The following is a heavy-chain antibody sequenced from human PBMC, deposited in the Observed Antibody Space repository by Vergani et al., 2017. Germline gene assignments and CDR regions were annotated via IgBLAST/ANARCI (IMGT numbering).Heavy chain of an antibody. D-gene: IGHD6-19*01. J-gene: IGHJ5*02. Sequence: QVQLVESGGGVVQPGRSLRLSCAASGFTFSSYGMYWVRQAPGKGLEWVAVISYDGSNKYYADSVKGRFTISRDNSKNTLYLQMNSLRAEDTAVYYCAKEAGGEQWLVQGWWFDPWGQGTLVTVSS. V-gene: IGHV3-30*18. CDR1: GFTFSSYG. CDR3: AKEAGGEQWLVQGWWFDP. CDR2: ISYDGSNK.